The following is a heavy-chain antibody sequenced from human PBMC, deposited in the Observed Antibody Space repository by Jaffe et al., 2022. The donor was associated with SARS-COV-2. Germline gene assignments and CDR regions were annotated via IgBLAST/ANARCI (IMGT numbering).Heavy chain of an antibody. CDR2: IYYSGST. D-gene: IGHD6-19*01. CDR1: GGSISSYY. CDR3: ARARIAVAGSHFPDY. Sequence: QVQLQESGPGLVKPSETLSLTCTVSGGSISSYYWSWIRQPPGKGLEWIGYIYYSGSTNYNPSLKSRVTISVDTSKNQFSLKLSSVTAADTAVYYCARARIAVAGSHFPDYWGQGTLVTVSS. J-gene: IGHJ4*02. V-gene: IGHV4-59*01.